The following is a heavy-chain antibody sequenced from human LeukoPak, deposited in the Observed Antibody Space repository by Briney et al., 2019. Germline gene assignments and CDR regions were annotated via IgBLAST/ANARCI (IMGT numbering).Heavy chain of an antibody. Sequence: SQTLSLTCTVSGGSISSGDYYWSWIRQPPGKGLEWIGYIYYSGSTYYNPSLKSRVTISVDTSKNQFSLKLSSVTAADTAVYYCASMYCSGGSCYSPFDYWGQGTLVTVSS. V-gene: IGHV4-30-4*08. J-gene: IGHJ4*02. CDR2: IYYSGST. CDR3: ASMYCSGGSCYSPFDY. CDR1: GGSISSGDYY. D-gene: IGHD2-15*01.